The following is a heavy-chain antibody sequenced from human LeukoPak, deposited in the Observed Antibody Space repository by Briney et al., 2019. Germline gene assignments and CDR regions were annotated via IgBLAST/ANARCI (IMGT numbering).Heavy chain of an antibody. J-gene: IGHJ4*02. CDR3: ASRESSMARSH. CDR1: GFIISDYW. D-gene: IGHD3-10*01. Sequence: GGSLRLSCAASGFIISDYWMNWVRQVPGKGLEWVANIKEDGSVQDYVDSVRGRFTISSDNAKNSVYLQMNSLRVEDTAVDYSASRESSMARSHWGQGTLVTVSS. V-gene: IGHV3-7*01. CDR2: IKEDGSVQ.